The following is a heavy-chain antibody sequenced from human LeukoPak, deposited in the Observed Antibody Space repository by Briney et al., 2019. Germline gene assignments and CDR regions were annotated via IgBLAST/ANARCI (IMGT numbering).Heavy chain of an antibody. CDR2: IGATVTTI. Sequence: GGSLRLSCAVSGFTFSSYSMNWVRQAPGKGLEWISYIGATVTTIYYAASVKGRVTISRDNAKNSLYLQMNSLRAEDTAVYYCTRGDYDDHLGDFDIWGQGTLAAVSS. D-gene: IGHD4-17*01. CDR1: GFTFSSYS. V-gene: IGHV3-48*04. J-gene: IGHJ3*02. CDR3: TRGDYDDHLGDFDI.